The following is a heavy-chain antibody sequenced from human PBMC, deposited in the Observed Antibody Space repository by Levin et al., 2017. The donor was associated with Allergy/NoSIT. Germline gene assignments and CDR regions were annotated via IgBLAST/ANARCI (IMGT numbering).Heavy chain of an antibody. CDR1: GFTFSDYY. CDR2: ISSSSSYT. V-gene: IGHV3-11*06. CDR3: ARVIAVAVRYYYYYMDV. Sequence: GGSLRLSCAASGFTFSDYYMSWIRQAPGKGLEWVSYISSSSSYTNYADSVKGRFTISRDNAKNSLYLQMNSLRAEDTAVYYCARVIAVAVRYYYYYMDVWGKGTTVTVSS. J-gene: IGHJ6*03. D-gene: IGHD6-19*01.